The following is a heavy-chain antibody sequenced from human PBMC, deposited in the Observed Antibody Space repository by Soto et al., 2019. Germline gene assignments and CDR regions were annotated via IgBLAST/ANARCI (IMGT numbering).Heavy chain of an antibody. Sequence: PSETLSLTCAVSGGSITSANWWTWVRQPPGGGRGWIGEIPHSGITNYKASLKSRVTMSVDKTKNDVSLKLTSVTAADTAVYYCARVLRGWFDPWGQGTPVTVSS. CDR1: GGSITSANW. CDR2: IPHSGIT. J-gene: IGHJ5*02. V-gene: IGHV4-4*02. CDR3: ARVLRGWFDP.